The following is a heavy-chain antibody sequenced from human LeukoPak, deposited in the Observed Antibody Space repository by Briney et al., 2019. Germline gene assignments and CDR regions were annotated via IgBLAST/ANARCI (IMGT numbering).Heavy chain of an antibody. V-gene: IGHV3-30*03. CDR1: GFTFSSYG. Sequence: GGSLRLSCAASGFTFSSYGIHWVRQAPGKGLEWVAVISYDGSNKYYADSVKGRFTISRDNSKNTLYLQMNSLRAEDTAVYYCARGYYDILTGYSPSFDYWGQGTLVTVSS. CDR3: ARGYYDILTGYSPSFDY. D-gene: IGHD3-9*01. J-gene: IGHJ4*02. CDR2: ISYDGSNK.